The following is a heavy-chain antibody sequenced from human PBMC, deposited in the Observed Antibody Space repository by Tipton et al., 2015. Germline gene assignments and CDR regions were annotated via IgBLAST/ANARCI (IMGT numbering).Heavy chain of an antibody. CDR2: IYPGDSDA. Sequence: VQLVQSGGEVKKPGESLNISCKASGYRFSNHWIGWVRQMPGKGLEWMGIIYPGDSDARVSPSFQGQVTISADQSISTAYLQWSSLKASDSGMYYCARHVSFYHDTHGYDALDIWAQGTRVTVSS. V-gene: IGHV5-51*01. CDR1: GYRFSNHW. D-gene: IGHD3-22*01. CDR3: ARHVSFYHDTHGYDALDI. J-gene: IGHJ3*02.